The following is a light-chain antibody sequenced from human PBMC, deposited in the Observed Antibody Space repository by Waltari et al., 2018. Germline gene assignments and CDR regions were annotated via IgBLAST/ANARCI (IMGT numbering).Light chain of an antibody. J-gene: IGKJ1*01. CDR3: QQYNNWPRT. CDR2: GAS. V-gene: IGKV3-15*01. CDR1: QSVSNN. Sequence: EIVMTQSPATLSVSSGERATLSCRASQSVSNNLAWYQQKPGQAPRPLIYGASTRATGIPARFSGSGSGTEFTLTISSLQSEDFAVYYCQQYNNWPRTFGQGTKVEIK.